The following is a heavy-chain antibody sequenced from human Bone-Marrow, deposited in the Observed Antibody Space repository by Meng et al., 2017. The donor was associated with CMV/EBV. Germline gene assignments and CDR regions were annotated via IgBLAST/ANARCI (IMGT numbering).Heavy chain of an antibody. CDR3: ARVNSSGSGWYNYYYYYGMDV. V-gene: IGHV3-7*01. CDR1: GFTFSSYW. J-gene: IGHJ6*01. Sequence: GESLKISCAASGFTFSSYWMSWVRQAPGKGLEWVANIKQDGSEKYYVDSVKGRFTISRDNAKNSLYLQMNSLRAEDTAVYYCARVNSSGSGWYNYYYYYGMDVWGQGTTVTGSS. CDR2: IKQDGSEK. D-gene: IGHD6-19*01.